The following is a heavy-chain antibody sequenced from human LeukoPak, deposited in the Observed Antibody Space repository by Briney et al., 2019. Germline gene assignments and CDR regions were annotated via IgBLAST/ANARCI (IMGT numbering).Heavy chain of an antibody. CDR3: ARDWNDGAFDY. Sequence: ASVKVSCKASGYTFTSYYMHWVRQAPGQGLEWMGIINPSGGSTSYAQMFQGRVTMTRDTSTSTVYMELSSLRSEDTVVYYCARDWNDGAFDYWGQGTLVTVSS. D-gene: IGHD1-1*01. J-gene: IGHJ4*02. V-gene: IGHV1-46*01. CDR1: GYTFTSYY. CDR2: INPSGGST.